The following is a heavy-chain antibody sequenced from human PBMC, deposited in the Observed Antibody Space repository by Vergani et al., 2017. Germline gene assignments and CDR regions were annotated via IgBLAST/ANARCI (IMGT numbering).Heavy chain of an antibody. CDR3: ARERLFPNDVFYI. J-gene: IGHJ3*02. V-gene: IGHV3-23*04. D-gene: IGHD2/OR15-2a*01. Sequence: EMDLVESGGGLVEPGGSLRLSFSGSGFLFINFAMSFFRQAPGKGLEWVASISGTDGRTWYANSVKGRFTISRDNFKNTLYLQLSSQRVGDTAIYYCARERLFPNDVFYIWGQGTLVTVFS. CDR2: ISGTDGRT. CDR1: GFLFINFA.